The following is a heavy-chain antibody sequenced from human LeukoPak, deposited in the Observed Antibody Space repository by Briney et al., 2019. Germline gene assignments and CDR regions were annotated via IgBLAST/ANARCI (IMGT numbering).Heavy chain of an antibody. CDR2: INPSGGST. V-gene: IGHV1-46*01. D-gene: IGHD5-24*01. J-gene: IGHJ4*02. CDR1: GYTFTIYY. CDR3: ARDGWSEMGTILREVVSDY. Sequence: GASVKVSCKASGYTFTIYYMHWVRQAPGQGLEWMGIINPSGGSTSYAQKFQGRVTMTRDTTTRTLYMELSSPRPEDTAVYYCARDGWSEMGTILREVVSDYWSQGTLVTVSS.